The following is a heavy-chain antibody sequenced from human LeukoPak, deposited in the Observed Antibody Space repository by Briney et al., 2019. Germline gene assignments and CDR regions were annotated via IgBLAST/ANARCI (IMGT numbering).Heavy chain of an antibody. CDR2: ISRSSTTI. CDR3: ARVGSYHDILTGQNWFDP. V-gene: IGHV3-48*01. Sequence: GGSLRLSCAASGFTFSNYSMNWVPQAPGKGLEWVSYISRSSTTIYYADSVKGRFTISRDNAKNSLYLQMNSLRTEDTAVYYCARVGSYHDILTGQNWFDPWGQGTLVTVSS. J-gene: IGHJ5*02. D-gene: IGHD3-9*01. CDR1: GFTFSNYS.